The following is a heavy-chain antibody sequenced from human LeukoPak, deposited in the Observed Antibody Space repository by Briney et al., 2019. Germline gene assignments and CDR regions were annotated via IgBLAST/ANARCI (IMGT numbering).Heavy chain of an antibody. CDR1: GFTFSSYG. J-gene: IGHJ4*02. Sequence: GGSLRLSCAASGFTFSSYGMNWVRQAPGKGLEWVSYITSSGGAIYYTDSVKGRFTISRDNAKNSLYLQMNSLRAEDTAVYYCARENFQYWAQGTLVTVSS. V-gene: IGHV3-48*03. CDR3: ARENFQY. CDR2: ITSSGGAI.